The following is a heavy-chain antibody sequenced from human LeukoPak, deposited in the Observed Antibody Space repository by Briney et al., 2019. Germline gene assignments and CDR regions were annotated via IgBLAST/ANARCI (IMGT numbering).Heavy chain of an antibody. V-gene: IGHV3-23*01. D-gene: IGHD6-19*01. Sequence: GGSLRLSCAASGFSFSTYSMSWVRQAPGKGLEWVSAISGSGGSTYYADSVKGRFTISRDNSKNTLYLQMNSLRAEDTAVYYCAKGRQQWLDGFDYWGQGTLVTVSS. J-gene: IGHJ4*02. CDR1: GFSFSTYS. CDR2: ISGSGGST. CDR3: AKGRQQWLDGFDY.